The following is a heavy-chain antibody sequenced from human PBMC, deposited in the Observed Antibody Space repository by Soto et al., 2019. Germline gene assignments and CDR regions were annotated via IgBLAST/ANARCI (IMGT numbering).Heavy chain of an antibody. Sequence: PGGSLRLSCAASGFTFSNAWMNWVRQAPGKGLEWVGRIKSKTDGGTTDYAAPVKGRFTISRDDSKNTLYLQMNSLKTEDTGVYYCVRDDFGLGLDYWGLGTLVTVSS. CDR1: GFTFSNAW. J-gene: IGHJ4*02. D-gene: IGHD1-1*01. V-gene: IGHV3-15*07. CDR2: IKSKTDGGTT. CDR3: VRDDFGLGLDY.